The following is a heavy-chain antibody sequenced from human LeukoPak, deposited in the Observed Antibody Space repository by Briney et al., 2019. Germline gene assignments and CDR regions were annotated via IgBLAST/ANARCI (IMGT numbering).Heavy chain of an antibody. J-gene: IGHJ5*02. CDR3: ARGEGRITMVRGPSGDWFDP. V-gene: IGHV4-34*01. CDR2: INHSGST. CDR1: GGSFSGCY. D-gene: IGHD3-10*01. Sequence: SETLSLTCAVYGGSFSGCYWSWIRQPPGKGLEWIGEINHSGSTNYNPSLKSRVTISVDTSKNQFSLKLSSVTAADTAVYYCARGEGRITMVRGPSGDWFDPWGQGTLVTVSS.